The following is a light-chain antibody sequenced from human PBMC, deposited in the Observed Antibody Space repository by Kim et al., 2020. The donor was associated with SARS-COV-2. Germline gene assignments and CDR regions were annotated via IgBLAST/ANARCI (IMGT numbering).Light chain of an antibody. J-gene: IGKJ1*01. V-gene: IGKV1-5*03. Sequence: DIQMTQSPSTLSASVGDRVTITCRASQTFNNWLAWYQQKPGKAPKLLIYKASTLEGGVPSRFSGSGSGTEFTLTISSLQPDDFATYYCQQYSSWTFGQGTKVEI. CDR2: KAS. CDR3: QQYSSWT. CDR1: QTFNNW.